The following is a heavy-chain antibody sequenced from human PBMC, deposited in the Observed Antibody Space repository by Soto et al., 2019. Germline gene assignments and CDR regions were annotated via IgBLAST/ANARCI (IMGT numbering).Heavy chain of an antibody. V-gene: IGHV4-34*01. CDR3: ARQGGYCSGGSCYHAYYYYYGMDV. Sequence: PSETLSLTCAAYGGSFSGYYWSWIRQPPGKGLEWIGEINHSGSTNYNPSLKSRVTISVDTSKNQFSLKLSSVTAADTAVYYCARQGGYCSGGSCYHAYYYYYGMDVWGQGTTVTVSS. CDR1: GGSFSGYY. J-gene: IGHJ6*02. CDR2: INHSGST. D-gene: IGHD2-15*01.